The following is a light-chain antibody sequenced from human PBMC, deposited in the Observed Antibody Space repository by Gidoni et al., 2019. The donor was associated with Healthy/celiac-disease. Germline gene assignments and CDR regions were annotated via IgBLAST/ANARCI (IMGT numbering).Light chain of an antibody. CDR2: GAA. V-gene: IGKV3D-15*01. J-gene: IGKJ2*03. CDR1: PSDSSN. Sequence: EIVMTQSPATPSVSPGESATLPCRASPSDSSNLAWYQQKPGQAPRLLSYGAATRATGIPARMSGSRSGTEYTITISSMQSEDFAVYYYQQYNNWPPYSFXQXTKLEIK. CDR3: QQYNNWPPYS.